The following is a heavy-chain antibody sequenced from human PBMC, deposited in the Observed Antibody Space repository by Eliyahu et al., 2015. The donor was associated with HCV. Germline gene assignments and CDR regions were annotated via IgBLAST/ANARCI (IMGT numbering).Heavy chain of an antibody. Sequence: EVQLVQSGAEVKKPGXSLKISCKGSGYSFTNYWIGWVRQMPGKGLEWMGIIYPGDSDTRYSPSFQGQVTISADKSITTAYLQWSSLKASDTAMYYCARRETKSGWYTGGWFDPWGQGTLVTVSS. V-gene: IGHV5-51*03. CDR2: IYPGDSDT. CDR3: ARRETKSGWYTGGWFDP. J-gene: IGHJ5*02. D-gene: IGHD6-19*01. CDR1: GYSFTNYW.